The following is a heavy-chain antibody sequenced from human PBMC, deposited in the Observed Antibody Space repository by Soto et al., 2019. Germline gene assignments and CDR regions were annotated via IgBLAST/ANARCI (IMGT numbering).Heavy chain of an antibody. J-gene: IGHJ4*02. CDR2: ISNDGSNK. CDR3: AKAVGATQRGYFDS. D-gene: IGHD1-26*01. Sequence: QVQLVESGGGVVQPGRSLRLSCAASGFIFSNYGMHWVRQAPGKGLEWVAVISNDGSNKYCADSVKGRFTISRDNSKNTLYLQMNSPRAEDTAMYYCAKAVGATQRGYFDSWGQGTLVTVSS. V-gene: IGHV3-30*18. CDR1: GFIFSNYG.